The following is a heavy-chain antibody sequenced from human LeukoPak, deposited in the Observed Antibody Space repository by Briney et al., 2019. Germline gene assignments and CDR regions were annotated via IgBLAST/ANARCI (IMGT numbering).Heavy chain of an antibody. D-gene: IGHD4-23*01. CDR3: ARDDYGGNSD. V-gene: IGHV4-39*07. Sequence: SETLSLTCSVSGGSISSSHHFWAWIRQPPGTGLEWIGTIYQSGSTYYSPPLKSRVTISVDRSKNQFSLKLSSVTAADTAVYYCARDDYGGNSDWGQGTLVTVSS. CDR2: IYQSGST. J-gene: IGHJ4*02. CDR1: GGSISSSHHF.